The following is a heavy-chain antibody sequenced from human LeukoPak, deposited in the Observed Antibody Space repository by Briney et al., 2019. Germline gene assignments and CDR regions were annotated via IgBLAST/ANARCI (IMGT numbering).Heavy chain of an antibody. CDR3: VKDSPDRSVTGDVFDS. D-gene: IGHD6-19*01. V-gene: IGHV3-30*02. CDR1: GFTFRNYG. Sequence: GGSLRLSCKASGFTFRNYGMHWVRQAPGKGLEWVAFVRFDGTGKNYANSVKGRFTISRDNSKNTLYLEMNVLRLEDTSVYFRVKDSPDRSVTGDVFDSWGLGTMVTVSS. J-gene: IGHJ3*01. CDR2: VRFDGTGK.